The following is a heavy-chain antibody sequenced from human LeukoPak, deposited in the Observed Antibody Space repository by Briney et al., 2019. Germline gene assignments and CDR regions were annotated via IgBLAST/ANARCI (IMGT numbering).Heavy chain of an antibody. J-gene: IGHJ6*03. CDR3: AGDYSSSSRLLGDLYYMDV. Sequence: GRSLRLSCAASGFIFDDYVMHWVRQAPGKGREWVSSISSSSSYIYYADSVKGRFTISRDNAKNSLYLQMNSLRAEDTAVYYCAGDYSSSSRLLGDLYYMDVWGKGTTVTVSS. D-gene: IGHD6-6*01. CDR2: ISSSSSYI. V-gene: IGHV3-21*01. CDR1: GFIFDDYV.